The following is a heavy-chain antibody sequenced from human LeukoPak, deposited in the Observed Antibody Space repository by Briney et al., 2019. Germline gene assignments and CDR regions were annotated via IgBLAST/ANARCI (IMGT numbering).Heavy chain of an antibody. V-gene: IGHV3-7*01. J-gene: IGHJ4*02. CDR1: GFTFSNFW. D-gene: IGHD5-24*01. CDR2: IKRDGSER. CDR3: VRHGGYNFDY. Sequence: GGSLRLSCAASGFTFSNFWMSWVRQGPGKGLEWVANIKRDGSERYYVDSVKGRLTISRDNAKNSVYLEMNSLRVEDTAVYYCVRHGGYNFDYWGQGTLVTVFS.